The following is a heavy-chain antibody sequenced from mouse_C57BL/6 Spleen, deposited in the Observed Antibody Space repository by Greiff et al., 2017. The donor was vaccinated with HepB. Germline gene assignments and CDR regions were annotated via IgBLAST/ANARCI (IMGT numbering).Heavy chain of an antibody. CDR3: ARGWFAY. CDR2: ISSGSSTI. CDR1: GFTFSDYR. V-gene: IGHV5-17*01. Sequence: EVQLVESGGGLVKPGGSLKLSCAASGFTFSDYRMHWVRQAPEKGLEWVAYISSGSSTIYYADTVKGRFTISRDNAKNTLFLQMTSLRSEDTAMYYCARGWFAYWGQGTLVTVSA. J-gene: IGHJ3*01.